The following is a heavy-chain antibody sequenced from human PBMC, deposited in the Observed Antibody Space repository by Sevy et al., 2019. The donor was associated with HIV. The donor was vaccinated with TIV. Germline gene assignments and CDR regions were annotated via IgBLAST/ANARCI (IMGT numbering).Heavy chain of an antibody. Sequence: SETLSLTCAVYDGSFSGYYWSWIRQPPGKGLEWIGEINHRGGTNYNPSLKSRVTTSVDTSKNQFSLELSSVTAADTAMYFCARGRVAAPTLTSVFGVADGTYFDCWGQGTLVTVSS. CDR3: ARGRVAAPTLTSVFGVADGTYFDC. V-gene: IGHV4-34*01. J-gene: IGHJ4*02. CDR1: DGSFSGYY. D-gene: IGHD3-3*01. CDR2: INHRGGT.